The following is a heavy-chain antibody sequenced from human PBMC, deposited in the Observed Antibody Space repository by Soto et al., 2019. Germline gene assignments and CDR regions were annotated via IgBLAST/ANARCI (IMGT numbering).Heavy chain of an antibody. Sequence: QVQLQESGPGLVKPSQTLSLTCTVSGGSISSGDYYWSWIRQPPGKGLEWIGYIYYSGSTYYNPSLKSRVTISVDTSKNQFSLKLSSVTAADTAVYYCARVSMVRGVTDYYYYGMDVWGQGTTVTVSS. CDR2: IYYSGST. J-gene: IGHJ6*02. CDR3: ARVSMVRGVTDYYYYGMDV. CDR1: GGSISSGDYY. V-gene: IGHV4-30-4*01. D-gene: IGHD3-10*01.